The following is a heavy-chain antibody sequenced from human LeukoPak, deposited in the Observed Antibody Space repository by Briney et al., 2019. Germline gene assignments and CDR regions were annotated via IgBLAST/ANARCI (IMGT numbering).Heavy chain of an antibody. V-gene: IGHV4-38-2*02. D-gene: IGHD4-17*01. J-gene: IGHJ4*02. Sequence: SETLSLTCTVSDYSISSGYYWGWIRQPPGKGLECIGSIYHSGSTYYNPSLESRVTISVDTSKNQFSLKLSSVTAADTAVYYCARDRSTTVTTGAFDYWGQGTLVTVPS. CDR2: IYHSGST. CDR1: DYSISSGYY. CDR3: ARDRSTTVTTGAFDY.